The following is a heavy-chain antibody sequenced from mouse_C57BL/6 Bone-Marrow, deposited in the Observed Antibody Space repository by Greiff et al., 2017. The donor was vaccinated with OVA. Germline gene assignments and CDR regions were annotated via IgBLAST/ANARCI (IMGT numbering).Heavy chain of an antibody. V-gene: IGHV1-81*01. CDR2: IYPRSGNT. D-gene: IGHD2-4*01. Sequence: VQLQQSGAELARPGASVKLSCKASGYTFTSYGISWVKQRPGQGLEWIGEIYPRSGNTYYNEKFKGKATLTADKSSSTAYMELRSLTSEDSAVYVCARFDYDEGNWYFDVWGTGTTVTVAS. CDR1: GYTFTSYG. CDR3: ARFDYDEGNWYFDV. J-gene: IGHJ1*03.